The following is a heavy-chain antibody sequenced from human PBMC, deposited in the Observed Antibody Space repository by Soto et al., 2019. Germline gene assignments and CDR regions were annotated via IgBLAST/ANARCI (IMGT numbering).Heavy chain of an antibody. CDR2: IYYSGST. D-gene: IGHD3-16*01. Sequence: QVQLQESGPGLVKPSQPLSLPCTVSGDSISSGDYSWSWIRQPPGKGLEWIGYIYYSGSTYYNPSLKSRVTISVDTSKKQFSLKLNSVTAADTAVYYCAREWRSPTESLDGDAFDIWGQGTMVTVSS. J-gene: IGHJ3*02. V-gene: IGHV4-30-4*01. CDR3: AREWRSPTESLDGDAFDI. CDR1: GDSISSGDYS.